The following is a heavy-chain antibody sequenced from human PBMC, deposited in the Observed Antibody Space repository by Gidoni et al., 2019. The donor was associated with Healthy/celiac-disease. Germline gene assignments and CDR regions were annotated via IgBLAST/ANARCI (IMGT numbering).Heavy chain of an antibody. CDR1: GFTVSSNY. CDR2: IYRGGST. V-gene: IGHV3-66*02. Sequence: EVQLVESGGGLVQPGGSLRLSCAASGFTVSSNYMSWVRQAPGKGLEWVSVIYRGGSTYYADSVKGRFTISRDNSKNTLYLQMNSLRAEDTAVYYCAREPGYSSGWYDYWGQGTLVTVSS. J-gene: IGHJ4*02. D-gene: IGHD6-19*01. CDR3: AREPGYSSGWYDY.